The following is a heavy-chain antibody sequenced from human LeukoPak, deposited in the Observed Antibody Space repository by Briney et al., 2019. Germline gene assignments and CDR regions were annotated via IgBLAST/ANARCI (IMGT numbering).Heavy chain of an antibody. V-gene: IGHV3-48*03. CDR2: ISSSGSTI. J-gene: IGHJ3*02. CDR3: ARLPPTIVVTGAIGAFDI. Sequence: GGSLRLSCAASGFTFSSYEMNWVRQAPGKGLEWVSYISSSGSTIYYADPVKGRFTISRDNAKNSLYLQMNSLRAEDTAVYYCARLPPTIVVTGAIGAFDIWGQGTMVTVSS. CDR1: GFTFSSYE. D-gene: IGHD2-21*02.